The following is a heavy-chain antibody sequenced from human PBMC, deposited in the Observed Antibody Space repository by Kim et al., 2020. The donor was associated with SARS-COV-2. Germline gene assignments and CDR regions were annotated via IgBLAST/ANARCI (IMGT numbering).Heavy chain of an antibody. J-gene: IGHJ4*02. V-gene: IGHV5-51*01. CDR1: GYSFTNYW. CDR2: IYPGNSDV. Sequence: GESLKISCKGSGYSFTNYWIAWVRHMPGKGLEWMGIIYPGNSDVRYSPSFQGQVTMSADKSISTAYLQWSSLRASDTAMYYCARASTYYYDKPSYYGAYYFDYWGQGTLATVSS. CDR3: ARASTYYYDKPSYYGAYYFDY. D-gene: IGHD3-22*01.